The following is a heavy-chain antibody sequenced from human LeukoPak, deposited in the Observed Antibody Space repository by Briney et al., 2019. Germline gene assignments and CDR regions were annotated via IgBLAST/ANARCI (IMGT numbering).Heavy chain of an antibody. CDR3: ARTPYSSSWSPGNGMDV. Sequence: GASVKVSCKASGYTFTSYYMHWVRQAPGQGLEWMGIINPSGGSTSYAQKFQGRVTMTRNTSISTAYMELSSLRSEDTAVYYCARTPYSSSWSPGNGMDVWGKGTTVTVSS. CDR1: GYTFTSYY. J-gene: IGHJ6*04. CDR2: INPSGGST. V-gene: IGHV1-46*01. D-gene: IGHD6-13*01.